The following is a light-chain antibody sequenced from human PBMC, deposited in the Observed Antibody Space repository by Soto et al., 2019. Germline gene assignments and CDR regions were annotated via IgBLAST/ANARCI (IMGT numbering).Light chain of an antibody. V-gene: IGKV1-9*01. CDR1: QGISSY. CDR2: TAS. J-gene: IGKJ1*01. CDR3: QQLNNYPRT. Sequence: DIQMSQSPSSVSASVGDRITITGRASQGISSYLAWYQQKPGKAPKLLISTASTLQSGVPSRFSGSGSGTEFTLTISSLQPEDFATYYCQQLNNYPRTFGQGTKVDIK.